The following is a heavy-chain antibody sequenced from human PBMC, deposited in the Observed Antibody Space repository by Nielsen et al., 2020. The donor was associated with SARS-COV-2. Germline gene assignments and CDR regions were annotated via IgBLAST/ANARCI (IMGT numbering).Heavy chain of an antibody. CDR2: INPNSGGT. V-gene: IGHV1-2*02. D-gene: IGHD2-2*02. J-gene: IGHJ6*02. CDR3: ARIPDCSSTSCYNDGMDV. Sequence: WVRQAPGQGPEWMGRINPNSGGTNYAQKFQGRVTMTRDTSISTAYMELSRLRSDDTAVYYCARIPDCSSTSCYNDGMDVWGQGTTVTVSS.